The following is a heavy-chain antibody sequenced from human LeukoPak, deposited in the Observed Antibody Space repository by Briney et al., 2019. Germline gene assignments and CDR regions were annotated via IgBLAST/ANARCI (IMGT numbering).Heavy chain of an antibody. CDR2: IIPIFGTA. Sequence: SVKVSCKASGGTFSSYAISWVRQAPGQGLEWMGGIIPIFGTANYAQKFQGRVTITADESTSTAYMELSSLRSEDTAVDDCARGGYSSSFRGKGFDPWGQGTLVTVSS. D-gene: IGHD6-13*01. CDR1: GGTFSSYA. J-gene: IGHJ5*02. CDR3: ARGGYSSSFRGKGFDP. V-gene: IGHV1-69*13.